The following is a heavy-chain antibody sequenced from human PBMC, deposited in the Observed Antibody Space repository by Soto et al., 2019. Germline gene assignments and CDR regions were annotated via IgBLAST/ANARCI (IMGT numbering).Heavy chain of an antibody. CDR3: ARDEVAAGTIFGVVTLYYYGMDV. Sequence: ASVKVSCKASGYSFTSYGSSWVRLAPGQGREWMGWISAYNGNTNYAQKLQGRVTRTTDTSTSTAYMELRSLRSDDTAVYYCARDEVAAGTIFGVVTLYYYGMDVWGQGTTVTVSS. CDR1: GYSFTSYG. CDR2: ISAYNGNT. J-gene: IGHJ6*02. V-gene: IGHV1-18*04. D-gene: IGHD3-3*01.